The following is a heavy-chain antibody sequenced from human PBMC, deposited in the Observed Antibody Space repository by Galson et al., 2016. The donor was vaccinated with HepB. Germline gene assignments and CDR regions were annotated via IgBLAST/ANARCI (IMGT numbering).Heavy chain of an antibody. V-gene: IGHV3-11*04. CDR3: ARVWNDKRNDAFDI. CDR1: GFTFSDYY. J-gene: IGHJ3*02. Sequence: SLRLSCAASGFTFSDYYMTWIRQAPAKGLEWVSYISSSGSIIFYADSVKGRFTISRDNAKNSLYLQMNSLRAEDTAVYYCARVWNDKRNDAFDIWGQGTMVTVSS. D-gene: IGHD3-22*01. CDR2: ISSSGSII.